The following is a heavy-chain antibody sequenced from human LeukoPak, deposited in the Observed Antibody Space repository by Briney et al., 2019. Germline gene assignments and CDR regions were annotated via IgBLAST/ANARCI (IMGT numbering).Heavy chain of an antibody. Sequence: KPGGSLRLSCTASGCTFSDHYMSWIREAPGKGLEWVSYISNNHSPTYYADSVRGRFTISRDNAKNSLYLQMDNLSAEDTAVYYCARGAGRLADYWGQGTLVTVSS. D-gene: IGHD6-19*01. CDR3: ARGAGRLADY. CDR1: GCTFSDHY. J-gene: IGHJ4*02. V-gene: IGHV3-11*01. CDR2: ISNNHSPT.